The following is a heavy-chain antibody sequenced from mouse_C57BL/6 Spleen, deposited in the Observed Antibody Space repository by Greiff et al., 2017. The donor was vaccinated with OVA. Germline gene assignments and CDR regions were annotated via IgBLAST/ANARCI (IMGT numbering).Heavy chain of an antibody. CDR1: GYTFTDYE. CDR2: IDPETGGT. Sequence: QVQLQQSGAELVRPGASVTLSCKASGYTFTDYEMHWVKQTPVHGLEWIGAIDPETGGTAYNQKFKGKAILSADKSSSTAYMELRSLTSEDSAVXYCTRPLRYYYAMDYWGQGTSVTVSS. V-gene: IGHV1-15*01. CDR3: TRPLRYYYAMDY. D-gene: IGHD1-3*01. J-gene: IGHJ4*01.